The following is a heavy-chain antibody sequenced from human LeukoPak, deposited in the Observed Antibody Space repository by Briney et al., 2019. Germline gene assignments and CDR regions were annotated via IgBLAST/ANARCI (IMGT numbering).Heavy chain of an antibody. CDR3: ARAYHDSLDY. V-gene: IGHV3-48*04. J-gene: IGHJ4*02. D-gene: IGHD2-2*01. CDR1: GFTFSSYA. Sequence: GGSLRLSCAASGFTFSSYAMSWVRQAPGKGLEWVSYITSSGSNTYYADSMKGRFTISRDNAKNSLYLQVNSLRAEDTAVYYCARAYHDSLDYWGQGTLVTVSS. CDR2: ITSSGSNT.